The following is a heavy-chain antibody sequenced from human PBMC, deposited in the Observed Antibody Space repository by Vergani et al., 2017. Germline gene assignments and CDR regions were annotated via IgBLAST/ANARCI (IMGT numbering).Heavy chain of an antibody. Sequence: VQLVESGGGVVQPGGSLRLSCAASGFTFSSYAMSWVRQVPGKGLEWVSGISGSGGNTYDANSVKGRFTISRDNSKNTLYLQMNSLRADDTAVYYCAKGVYCSSTSCYEGRGYYYGIGVWGQGTTVTFSS. D-gene: IGHD2-2*01. J-gene: IGHJ6*02. CDR2: ISGSGGNT. CDR1: GFTFSSYA. V-gene: IGHV3-23*04. CDR3: AKGVYCSSTSCYEGRGYYYGIGV.